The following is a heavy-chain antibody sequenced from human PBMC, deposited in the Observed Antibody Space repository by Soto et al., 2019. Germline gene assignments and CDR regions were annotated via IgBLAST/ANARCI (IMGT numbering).Heavy chain of an antibody. D-gene: IGHD3-10*01. V-gene: IGHV4-34*01. CDR1: GGSFSGYY. J-gene: IGHJ6*02. Sequence: PSETLSLTCAVYGGSFSGYYWSWIRQPPGKGLEWIGEINHSGSTNYNPSLKSRGTISVDTSKNQFSLKLSSVTAADTGVYYCATVLSYGSASYYKPHSYYYAMDVWGQGTTVTVSS. CDR2: INHSGST. CDR3: ATVLSYGSASYYKPHSYYYAMDV.